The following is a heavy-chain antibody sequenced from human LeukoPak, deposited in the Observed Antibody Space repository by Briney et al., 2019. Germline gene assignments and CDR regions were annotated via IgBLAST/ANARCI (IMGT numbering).Heavy chain of an antibody. V-gene: IGHV1-18*01. J-gene: IGHJ6*03. Sequence: VQDSCKASGYTFTSYGISWVGQPPGQEVEGMGWISAYNGNTNYAQKLQGRVTMPTDTSTSTAYMELRSLRSDDTAVYYGAREGAEWGSTTFPDYYYMDVWGKGTMVTVSS. D-gene: IGHD1-1*01. CDR3: AREGAEWGSTTFPDYYYMDV. CDR1: GYTFTSYG. CDR2: ISAYNGNT.